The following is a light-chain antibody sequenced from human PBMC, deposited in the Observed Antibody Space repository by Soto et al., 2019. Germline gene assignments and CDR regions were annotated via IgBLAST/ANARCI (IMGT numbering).Light chain of an antibody. CDR2: SAS. CDR1: QSVNTN. J-gene: IGKJ5*01. V-gene: IGKV3-15*01. Sequence: EIVMTQSPDTLSASPGERATLSCSASQSVNTNLAWYQQKPGQAPRLLIYSASTRATGIPARFSGSGSGTDFTLTISSLEPEDFAVYYCQQRSNWPITFGQGTRLEIK. CDR3: QQRSNWPIT.